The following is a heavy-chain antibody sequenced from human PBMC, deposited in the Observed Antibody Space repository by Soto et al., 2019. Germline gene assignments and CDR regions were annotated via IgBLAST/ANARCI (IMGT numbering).Heavy chain of an antibody. J-gene: IGHJ6*02. Sequence: QVQLVQSGAEGKKPGASVKVSCEASGYTFSSHGISWVRQAPGQGLEWMGWISVYSGNTNYAQRLQGRVTMTRDIFTSTVYMELRSLRSDDTAVYYCARDKWGLAVPDYHYYAMDVWGQGTMVTVSS. CDR1: GYTFSSHG. CDR2: ISVYSGNT. CDR3: ARDKWGLAVPDYHYYAMDV. D-gene: IGHD6-19*01. V-gene: IGHV1-18*04.